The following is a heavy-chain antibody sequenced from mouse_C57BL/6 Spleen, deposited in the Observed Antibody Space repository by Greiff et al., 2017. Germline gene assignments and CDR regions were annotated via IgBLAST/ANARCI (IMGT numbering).Heavy chain of an antibody. CDR1: GFTFSSYT. V-gene: IGHV5-9*01. CDR3: ARHGGDYFDY. Sequence: EVQGVESGGGLVKPGGSLKLSCAASGFTFSSYTMSWVRQTPEKRLEWVATISGGGGNTYYPDSVKGRFTISRDNAKNTLYLQMSSLRSEDTALYYCARHGGDYFDYWGQGTTLTVSS. J-gene: IGHJ2*01. CDR2: ISGGGGNT.